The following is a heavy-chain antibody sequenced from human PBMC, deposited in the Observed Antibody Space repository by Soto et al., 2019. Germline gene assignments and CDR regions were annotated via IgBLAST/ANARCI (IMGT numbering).Heavy chain of an antibody. CDR3: ARDVPFCSACVFDY. V-gene: IGHV3-23*01. J-gene: IGHJ4*02. CDR1: GFTFSTYT. Sequence: GGSLRLSCAASGFTFSTYTMNWVRQAPWKGLEWVSGIGCCSGSGTYYADFVKGRFTISRDNSKNMVFLQMNGLRAEDTAVYYCARDVPFCSACVFDYWGQGTLVTVSS. CDR2: IGCCSGSGT. D-gene: IGHD2-15*01.